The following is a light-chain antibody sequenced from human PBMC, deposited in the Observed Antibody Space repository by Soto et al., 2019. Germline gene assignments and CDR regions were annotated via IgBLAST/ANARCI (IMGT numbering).Light chain of an antibody. Sequence: DIPMTQIPSTLPASVGDTVTIICRASESISSWLAWYQQKPGKAPKLLIYDVSKLRRGVPSRFSGGGSGTEFILTISSLQPEDFATYCCQQYNSYSPWTFGQGTKVEIK. CDR2: DVS. CDR1: ESISSW. CDR3: QQYNSYSPWT. J-gene: IGKJ1*01. V-gene: IGKV1-5*02.